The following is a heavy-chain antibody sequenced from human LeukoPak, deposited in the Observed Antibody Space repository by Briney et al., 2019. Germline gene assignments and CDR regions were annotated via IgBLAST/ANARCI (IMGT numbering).Heavy chain of an antibody. CDR1: GYTFTSYY. Sequence: GASVKVSCKASGYTFTSYYLYWVRQAPGQGLEWMGWISAYNGNTNYAQKLQGRVTMTTDTSTSTAYMELRSLRSDDTAVYYCAREGYSYGAVDYWGQGTLVTVSS. CDR3: AREGYSYGAVDY. D-gene: IGHD5-18*01. V-gene: IGHV1-18*04. CDR2: ISAYNGNT. J-gene: IGHJ4*02.